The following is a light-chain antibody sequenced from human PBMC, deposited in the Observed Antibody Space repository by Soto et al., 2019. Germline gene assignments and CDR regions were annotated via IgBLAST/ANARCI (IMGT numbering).Light chain of an antibody. Sequence: AIRMTQSPSSFSASTGDRVSITCRATQDIGTYLAWYQQIPGKAPKLLIYDASTLQTGVPSRFSGSGSGTDFTLTISYLQSEDFATYYCQQTLSFPPTFGQGTKVDIK. J-gene: IGKJ1*01. CDR2: DAS. V-gene: IGKV1-8*01. CDR3: QQTLSFPPT. CDR1: QDIGTY.